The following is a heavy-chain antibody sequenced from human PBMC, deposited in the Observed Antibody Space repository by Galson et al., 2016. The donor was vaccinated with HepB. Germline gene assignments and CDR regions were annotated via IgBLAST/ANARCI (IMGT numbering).Heavy chain of an antibody. Sequence: SLRLSCAASGFTFSSYWMSWVRQAPGKGLEWVANIKEDGSEKNYVDSVKGRFTISRDNAKNSLYLQMNSLRAEDTAVYYCAREGSIGWLRVFDYWGQGTLVTVSS. CDR1: GFTFSSYW. CDR2: IKEDGSEK. CDR3: AREGSIGWLRVFDY. J-gene: IGHJ4*02. D-gene: IGHD5-12*01. V-gene: IGHV3-7*03.